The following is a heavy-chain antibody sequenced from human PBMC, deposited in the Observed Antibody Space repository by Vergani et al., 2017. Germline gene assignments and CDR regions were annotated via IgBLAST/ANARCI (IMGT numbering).Heavy chain of an antibody. CDR2: IYPDDSDT. CDR1: GYRFTNQW. Sequence: EVQLVQSGAEVKKPGESLKISCKGSGYRFTNQWIGWVRQMPGKGLEWIGLIYPDDSDTRYSPSFEGQVTISADKSIDTAYLHWSSLRSEDTAVYYCARGGYDWGATGAHYWGQGTLVTVSS. CDR3: ARGGYDWGATGAHY. V-gene: IGHV5-51*01. J-gene: IGHJ4*02. D-gene: IGHD5-12*01.